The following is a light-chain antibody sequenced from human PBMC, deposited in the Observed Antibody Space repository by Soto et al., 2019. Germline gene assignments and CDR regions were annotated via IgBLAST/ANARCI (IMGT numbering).Light chain of an antibody. V-gene: IGLV2-14*01. J-gene: IGLJ3*02. CDR2: DVS. Sequence: QSALTQPASVSGSPGQSITISCTGTSSDVGNYNYVSWYQQYPGKAPKLMIYDVSNRPSGVSNRFSGSKSGNTASLTISGLQGEDEADYYCSSYTSSSTWVFGGGTKLTVL. CDR1: SSDVGNYNY. CDR3: SSYTSSSTWV.